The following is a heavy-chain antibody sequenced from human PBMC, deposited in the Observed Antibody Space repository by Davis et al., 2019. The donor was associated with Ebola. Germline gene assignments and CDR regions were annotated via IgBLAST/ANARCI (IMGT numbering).Heavy chain of an antibody. CDR1: GGSISSYY. D-gene: IGHD5-24*01. Sequence: GSLRLSCPVSGGSISSYYWSWIRQPPGKGLEWIGYIYYSGSTNYNPSLKSRVTISVDTSKNQFSLKLSSVTAADTAVYYCARVRRDGYLSWGQGTLVTVSS. J-gene: IGHJ5*02. CDR2: IYYSGST. CDR3: ARVRRDGYLS. V-gene: IGHV4-59*01.